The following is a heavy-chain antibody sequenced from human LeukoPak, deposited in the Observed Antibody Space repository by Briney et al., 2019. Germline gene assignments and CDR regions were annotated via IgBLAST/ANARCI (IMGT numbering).Heavy chain of an antibody. CDR1: GFTFSSYA. J-gene: IGHJ4*02. V-gene: IGHV3-30-3*01. Sequence: GGSLRLSCAASGFTFSSYAMHWVRQAPGKGLEWVAVISYDGSNKYYADSVKGRFTISRDNSKNTLYLQMNSLRAEDTAVYYCASLMVATVTTLLDDYWGQGTLVTVSS. D-gene: IGHD4-17*01. CDR3: ASLMVATVTTLLDDY. CDR2: ISYDGSNK.